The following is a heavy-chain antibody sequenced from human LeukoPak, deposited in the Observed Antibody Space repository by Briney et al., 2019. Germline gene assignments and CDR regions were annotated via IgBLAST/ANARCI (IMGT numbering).Heavy chain of an antibody. Sequence: GGSLRLSCAASGFTFSSYAMHWVGQAPGKGLEWVAVISYDGSNKYYADSVKGRFTISRDNSKNTLYLQMNSLRAEDTAVYYCARAARAKVVPAAIGYWGQGTLVTVSS. V-gene: IGHV3-30*01. J-gene: IGHJ4*02. CDR3: ARAARAKVVPAAIGY. CDR1: GFTFSSYA. CDR2: ISYDGSNK. D-gene: IGHD2-2*01.